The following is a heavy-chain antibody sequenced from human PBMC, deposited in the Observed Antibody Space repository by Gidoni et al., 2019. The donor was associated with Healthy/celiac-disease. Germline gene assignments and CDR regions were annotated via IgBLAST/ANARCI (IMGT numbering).Heavy chain of an antibody. V-gene: IGHV3-30-3*01. CDR3: ARVYYELDYYDSSGYGRDDAFDI. D-gene: IGHD3-22*01. J-gene: IGHJ3*02. CDR1: GFTFSCYA. Sequence: QVQLVESGGGVVQPGRSLRLSCAASGFTFSCYALHWVRQAPGQGLEWVAVISYDGSNKYYADSVKGRFTISRDNSKNTLYLQMNSLRAEDTAVYYCARVYYELDYYDSSGYGRDDAFDIWGQGTMVTVSS. CDR2: ISYDGSNK.